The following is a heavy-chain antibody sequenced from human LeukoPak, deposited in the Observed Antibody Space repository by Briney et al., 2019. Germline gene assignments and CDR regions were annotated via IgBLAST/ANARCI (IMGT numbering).Heavy chain of an antibody. CDR1: GGSISSSSYY. CDR3: ARLYYDSSGYYQICYFDY. Sequence: SETLSLTCTVSGGSISSSSYYWGWIRQPPGKGLEWIGSNYYSGSTYYNPSLKSRVTISVDTSKNQFSLNLSSVTAADAAVYYWARLYYDSSGYYQICYFDYWGQGTLVTVSS. V-gene: IGHV4-39*01. J-gene: IGHJ4*02. CDR2: NYYSGST. D-gene: IGHD3-22*01.